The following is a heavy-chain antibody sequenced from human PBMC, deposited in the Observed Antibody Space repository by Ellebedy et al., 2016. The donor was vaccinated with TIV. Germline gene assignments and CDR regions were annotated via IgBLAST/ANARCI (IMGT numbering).Heavy chain of an antibody. CDR1: AFIFSNYW. Sequence: GESLKISCAASAFIFSNYWMSWVRQAPGKGLEWVANINQDGSDKYYVDSVKGRFTVSRDNARNSLYLQMNSLRAEDTAVYYCARGLRRPHSNSPENDYWGQGTLVTVSS. CDR3: ARGLRRPHSNSPENDY. J-gene: IGHJ4*02. CDR2: INQDGSDK. D-gene: IGHD3-16*01. V-gene: IGHV3-7*03.